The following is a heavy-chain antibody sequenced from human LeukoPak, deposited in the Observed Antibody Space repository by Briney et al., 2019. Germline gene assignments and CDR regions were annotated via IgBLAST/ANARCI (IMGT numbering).Heavy chain of an antibody. CDR1: GGSVSSGTYY. Sequence: SETLSLTCTVSGGSVSSGTYYWSWIRQPPGKGLEWIGYIYYSGSTNYNPSLKSRVTISVDTSKNQFSLKLSSVTAADTAVYYCARGISSITIFGVVISGMDVWGQGTTVTVSS. CDR3: ARGISSITIFGVVISGMDV. CDR2: IYYSGST. V-gene: IGHV4-61*01. J-gene: IGHJ6*02. D-gene: IGHD3-3*01.